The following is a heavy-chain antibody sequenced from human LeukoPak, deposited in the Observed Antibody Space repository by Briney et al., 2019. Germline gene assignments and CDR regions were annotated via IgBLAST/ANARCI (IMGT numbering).Heavy chain of an antibody. J-gene: IGHJ4*02. D-gene: IGHD3-10*01. Sequence: GGSLRLSCAASGFTFSSYAMSWVRQAPGKGLEWVSAISGSGGSTYYADSVKGRFTISRDNSKNTLYLQMNSLRAEDTAVYYCARPLYGSGSPYYFDYWGQGTLVTVSS. CDR3: ARPLYGSGSPYYFDY. CDR1: GFTFSSYA. CDR2: ISGSGGST. V-gene: IGHV3-23*01.